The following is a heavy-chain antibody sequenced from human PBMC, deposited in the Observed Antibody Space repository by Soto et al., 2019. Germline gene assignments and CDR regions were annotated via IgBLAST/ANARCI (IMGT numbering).Heavy chain of an antibody. J-gene: IGHJ4*02. CDR1: GYTFTTYD. CDR3: VRGLEWLRNY. CDR2: MNPNSGDT. D-gene: IGHD5-12*01. Sequence: QVQLVQSGAEVKKPGASVQVSCKATGYTFTTYDINWVRQATGQGLEWMGWMNPNSGDTGYAQKFQGRVTMTRDTSISTAYMELSTLTSEDTAVYYCVRGLEWLRNYWGQATLVTVSS. V-gene: IGHV1-8*01.